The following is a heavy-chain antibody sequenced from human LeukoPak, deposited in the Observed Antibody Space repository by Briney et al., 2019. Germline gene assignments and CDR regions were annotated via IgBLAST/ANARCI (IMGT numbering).Heavy chain of an antibody. Sequence: SETLSLTCTVSGGSISSSSYYWGWIRQPPGRGLEWIGSIYYSGRTYYNPSLKTRVTIYVDTSKNQFSLKLSSVTAADTAVYYCARSLSSGSYTGYYYYMDVWGKGTTVTNSS. J-gene: IGHJ6*03. CDR2: IYYSGRT. CDR1: GGSISSSSYY. D-gene: IGHD1-26*01. V-gene: IGHV4-39*01. CDR3: ARSLSSGSYTGYYYYMDV.